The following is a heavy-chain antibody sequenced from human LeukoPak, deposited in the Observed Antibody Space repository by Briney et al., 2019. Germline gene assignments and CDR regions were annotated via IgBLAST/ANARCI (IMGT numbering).Heavy chain of an antibody. D-gene: IGHD3-10*01. Sequence: SVKVSCKASGGTFSSYAISWVRQAPGQGLEWMGRIIPIFGTANYAQKFQGRATITTDESTSTAYMELSSLRSEDTAVYYCASRARLGSSLPGVDYWGQGTLVTVSS. CDR1: GGTFSSYA. CDR2: IIPIFGTA. CDR3: ASRARLGSSLPGVDY. J-gene: IGHJ4*02. V-gene: IGHV1-69*05.